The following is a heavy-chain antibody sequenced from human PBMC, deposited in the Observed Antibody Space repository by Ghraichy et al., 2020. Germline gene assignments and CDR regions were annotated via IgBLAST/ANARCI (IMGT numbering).Heavy chain of an antibody. D-gene: IGHD3-16*02. V-gene: IGHV4-39*01. Sequence: SETLSLTCTVSGGSISSSSYYWGWIRQPPGKGLEWIGSIYYSGSTYYNPSLKSRVTISVDTSKNQFSLKLSSVTAADTAVYYCASFDMITFGGVIRSGAFDIWGQGTMVTVSS. CDR3: ASFDMITFGGVIRSGAFDI. J-gene: IGHJ3*02. CDR2: IYYSGST. CDR1: GGSISSSSYY.